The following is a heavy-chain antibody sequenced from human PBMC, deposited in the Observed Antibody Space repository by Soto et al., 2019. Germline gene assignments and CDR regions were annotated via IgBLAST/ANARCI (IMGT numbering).Heavy chain of an antibody. J-gene: IGHJ5*02. CDR2: INPNSGGT. V-gene: IGHV1-2*02. Sequence: ASLKVSCKASGYTFTGYYMHWVRQAPGQGLEWMGWINPNSGGTNYAQEFQGRVTMTRDTSISTAYMELSRLRSDDTAVYYCARGGRGYCSSTSCLQPPPPFDPWGQGTLVTVSS. CDR1: GYTFTGYY. D-gene: IGHD2-2*01. CDR3: ARGGRGYCSSTSCLQPPPPFDP.